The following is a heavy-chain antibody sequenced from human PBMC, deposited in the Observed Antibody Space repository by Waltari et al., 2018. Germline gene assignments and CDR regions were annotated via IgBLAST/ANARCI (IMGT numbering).Heavy chain of an antibody. CDR2: MSYSGAT. CDR1: GVSITSNRHY. J-gene: IGHJ3*01. CDR3: ATYIGASVGTAAFDV. D-gene: IGHD5-12*01. Sequence: CSVSGVSITSNRHYWGWIRQPPGQGLEWIATMSYSGATYSSPSLESRVTVSRDTSKNQLSLKLVSVTAADTAVYYCATYIGASVGTAAFDVWGQGTMVTVSS. V-gene: IGHV4-39*01.